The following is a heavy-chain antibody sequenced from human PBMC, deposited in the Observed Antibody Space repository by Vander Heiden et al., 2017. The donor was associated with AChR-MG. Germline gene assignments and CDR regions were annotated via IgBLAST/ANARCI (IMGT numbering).Heavy chain of an antibody. CDR2: ISGSGGST. CDR1: GFTFSSYA. Sequence: EVQLLESGGGLVQPGGSLSIYCAASGFTFSSYAMGWVRQAPGKGLEWVSAISGSGGSTYYADSVKGQFTISRDNSKNTLYLQMNSLRAEDTAVYYCAKDPYYYDSSGYYYWYFDLWGRGTLVTVSS. V-gene: IGHV3-23*01. CDR3: AKDPYYYDSSGYYYWYFDL. J-gene: IGHJ2*01. D-gene: IGHD3-22*01.